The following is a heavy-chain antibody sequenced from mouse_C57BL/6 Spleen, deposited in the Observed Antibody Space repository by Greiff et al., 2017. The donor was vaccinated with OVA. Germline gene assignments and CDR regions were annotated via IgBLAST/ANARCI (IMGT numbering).Heavy chain of an antibody. J-gene: IGHJ3*01. Sequence: QVQLQQSGPELVKPGASVKISCKASGYAFSSSWMNWVKQRPGKGLEWIGRIYPGDGDTYYNEKFKGKATLTANKSSSTAYMQLSSLTSEDSAVYFCARTWETWFAYWGQGTLVTVSA. CDR3: ARTWETWFAY. CDR1: GYAFSSSW. D-gene: IGHD4-1*01. V-gene: IGHV1-82*01. CDR2: IYPGDGDT.